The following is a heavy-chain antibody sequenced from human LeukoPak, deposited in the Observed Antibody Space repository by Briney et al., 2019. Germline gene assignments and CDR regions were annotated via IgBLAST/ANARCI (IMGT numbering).Heavy chain of an antibody. CDR2: IIPIFGTA. J-gene: IGHJ4*02. Sequence: GASVKVSCKASGYTFTSYDINRVRQAPGQGLEWMGGIIPIFGTANYAQKFQGRVTITADESTSTAYMELSSLRSEDTAVYYCAIGDTPYSYWGQGTLVTVSS. V-gene: IGHV1-69*13. CDR1: GYTFTSYD. CDR3: AIGDTPYSY. D-gene: IGHD3-3*01.